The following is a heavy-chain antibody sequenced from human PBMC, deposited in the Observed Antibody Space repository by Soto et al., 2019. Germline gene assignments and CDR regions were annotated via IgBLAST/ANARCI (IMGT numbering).Heavy chain of an antibody. CDR1: GFTYNTYW. CDR2: IYSDVSTA. V-gene: IGHV3-74*01. D-gene: IGHD2-21*02. CDR3: ARSGGDYNYYYDMDV. Sequence: GGSLRLSCAASGFTYNTYWMNWVRQVPGKGLMWVSRIYSDVSTARYANSVKGRFTISRDNAKNTVYLQMNSLRAEDTAVYYCARSGGDYNYYYDMDVWGQETTVTVS. J-gene: IGHJ6*02.